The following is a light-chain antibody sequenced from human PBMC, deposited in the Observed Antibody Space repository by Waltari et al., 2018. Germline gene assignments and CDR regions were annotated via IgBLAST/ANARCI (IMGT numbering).Light chain of an antibody. CDR3: QQYNNWPLT. CDR1: QSVSSN. CDR2: GAS. V-gene: IGKV3-15*01. J-gene: IGKJ3*01. Sequence: EIVMTQSTATLSVSPGERATISCRASQSVSSNLAWYQQKPGQAPRLLIYGASTRATGIPARFSGSGSGTEFTLTISSLQSEDFAVYYCQQYNNWPLTFGPGTKVDIK.